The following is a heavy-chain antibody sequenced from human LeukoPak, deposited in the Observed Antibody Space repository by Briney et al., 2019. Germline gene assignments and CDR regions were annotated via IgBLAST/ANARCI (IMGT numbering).Heavy chain of an antibody. V-gene: IGHV1-2*02. Sequence: ASVKVSCKASGYTFTGYYMHWVRQAPGQGLEWMGWINPNSGGTNYAQKFQGRVTMTRDTSISTAYMELSRLRSDDTAVYYCARGPIVGATDDAFDIWGQGTMVTVSS. CDR2: INPNSGGT. CDR1: GYTFTGYY. CDR3: ARGPIVGATDDAFDI. J-gene: IGHJ3*02. D-gene: IGHD1-26*01.